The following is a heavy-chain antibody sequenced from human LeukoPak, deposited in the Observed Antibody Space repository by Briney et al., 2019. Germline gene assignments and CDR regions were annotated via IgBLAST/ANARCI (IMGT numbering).Heavy chain of an antibody. J-gene: IGHJ4*02. Sequence: PSETLSLTCTVSGGSISSSSYYWGWIRQPPGKGLEWIGSIYYSGSTYYNPSLKSRVTISVDTSKNQFSLKLSSVTAADTAVYYCARHGPYKGDIVVVPAATDYFDYWGQGTLVTVSS. V-gene: IGHV4-39*01. D-gene: IGHD2-2*01. CDR3: ARHGPYKGDIVVVPAATDYFDY. CDR2: IYYSGST. CDR1: GGSISSSSYY.